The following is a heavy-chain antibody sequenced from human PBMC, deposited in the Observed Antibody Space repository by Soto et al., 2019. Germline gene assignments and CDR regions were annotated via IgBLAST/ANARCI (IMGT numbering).Heavy chain of an antibody. V-gene: IGHV4-4*02. CDR2: VHISGHS. D-gene: IGHD1-1*01. J-gene: IGHJ5*01. Sequence: SETLSLTCTLSGGSVRAPDWWNWVRQSPDKGLEWIAEVHISGHSNYNPSLRSRVSVSIDSSKNQFYLNLNSVTAADTAIYYCARVRQGCSANNCYFDPWGQGTQVTV. CDR3: ARVRQGCSANNCYFDP. CDR1: GGSVRAPDW.